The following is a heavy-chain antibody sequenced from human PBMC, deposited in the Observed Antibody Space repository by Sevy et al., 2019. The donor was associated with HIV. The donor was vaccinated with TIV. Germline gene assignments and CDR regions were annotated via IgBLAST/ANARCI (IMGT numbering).Heavy chain of an antibody. CDR1: GFTFSSYS. CDR3: VRGQFSLFGSYRDVNFWVY. CDR2: ISSSSITI. D-gene: IGHD2-2*02. J-gene: IGHJ4*02. Sequence: GGSLRLSCAASGFTFSSYSMNWVRQAPGKGLEWVSYISSSSITIYYADSVKGRFTISRDNAKNSLYLQMNSLRDEDTAVYYCVRGQFSLFGSYRDVNFWVYWGQGTMVTVSS. V-gene: IGHV3-48*02.